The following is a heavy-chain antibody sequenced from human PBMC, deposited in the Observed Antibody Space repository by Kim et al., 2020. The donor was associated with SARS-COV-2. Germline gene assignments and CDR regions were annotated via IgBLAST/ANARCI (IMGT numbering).Heavy chain of an antibody. CDR1: GFTFSSYA. CDR2: ISGSGGST. J-gene: IGHJ6*02. Sequence: GGSLRLSCAASGFTFSSYAMSWVRQAPGKGLEWVSAISGSGGSTYYADSVKGRFTISRDNSKNTLYLQMNSLRAEDTAVYYCAKDAKGSYDSSGYYYGLSTYYYYGMDVWGQGTTVTVSS. D-gene: IGHD3-22*01. CDR3: AKDAKGSYDSSGYYYGLSTYYYYGMDV. V-gene: IGHV3-23*01.